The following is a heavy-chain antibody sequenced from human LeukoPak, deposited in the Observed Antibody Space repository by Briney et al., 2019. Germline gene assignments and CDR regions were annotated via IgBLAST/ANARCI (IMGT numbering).Heavy chain of an antibody. V-gene: IGHV3-74*01. J-gene: IGHJ4*02. CDR1: GFTFSSFA. D-gene: IGHD6-19*01. CDR3: ARETSGHDY. CDR2: INNDGSYT. Sequence: GGSLRLSCAASGFTFSSFAMTWVRQAPGKGLEWVSRINNDGSYTNYADSVKGRFTISRDNAKNTLYLQMNSLRGEDTAVYYCARETSGHDYWGQGTLVTVSS.